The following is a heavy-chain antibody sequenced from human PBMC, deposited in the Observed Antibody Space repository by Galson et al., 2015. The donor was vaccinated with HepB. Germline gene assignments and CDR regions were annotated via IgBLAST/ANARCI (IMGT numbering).Heavy chain of an antibody. J-gene: IGHJ3*02. CDR1: GFTFSSYA. CDR3: AKDSFDWLLRDDAFDI. V-gene: IGHV3-23*01. CDR2: ISGSGGRT. Sequence: SLRLSCAASGFTFSSYAMSWVRQAPGKGLEWVSVISGSGGRTYYADSVKGRFTISRDNSKNTLYLQMNSLRAEDTAVYYCAKDSFDWLLRDDAFDIRGQGTMVTVSS. D-gene: IGHD3-9*01.